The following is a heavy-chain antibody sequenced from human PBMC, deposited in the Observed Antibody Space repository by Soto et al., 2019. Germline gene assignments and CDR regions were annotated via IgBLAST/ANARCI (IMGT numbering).Heavy chain of an antibody. V-gene: IGHV6-1*01. CDR1: GDSVSSNSAA. CDR3: ARGDFIAVAGYFDY. D-gene: IGHD6-19*01. CDR2: TYYRSKWYN. Sequence: SPTLSLTCAISGDSVSSNSAAWHWIRQSPSRGLEWLGRTYYRSKWYNDYAVSVKSRITINPDTSKNQFSLQLNSVTPEDTAVYYCARGDFIAVAGYFDYWGQGTLVTVSS. J-gene: IGHJ4*02.